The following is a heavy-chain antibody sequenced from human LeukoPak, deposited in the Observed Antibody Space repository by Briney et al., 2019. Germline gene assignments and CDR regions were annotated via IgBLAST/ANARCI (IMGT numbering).Heavy chain of an antibody. Sequence: PGGSLRLSCAASGFTFDNYAMHWVRQAPGKGLEWVSGITWNGGSIGYADSVKGRFTISRDNAKNSLYPQMNSLRAEDTALYYCAKDKAYSSGWYVFDYWGQGTLVTVSS. CDR3: AKDKAYSSGWYVFDY. D-gene: IGHD6-19*01. CDR1: GFTFDNYA. CDR2: ITWNGGSI. J-gene: IGHJ4*02. V-gene: IGHV3-9*01.